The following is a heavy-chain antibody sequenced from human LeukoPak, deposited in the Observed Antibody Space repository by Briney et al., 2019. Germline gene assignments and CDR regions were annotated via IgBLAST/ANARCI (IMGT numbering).Heavy chain of an antibody. CDR3: ASQYIEVNYYYHMDV. D-gene: IGHD5-18*01. V-gene: IGHV3-23*01. J-gene: IGHJ6*03. CDR1: GLTFSSYA. CDR2: INGSGVST. Sequence: GGSLRLSCAASGLTFSSYAMAWVRQAPGKGLERVSTINGSGVSTYYGDSVKGRFTISRDNSKNTLYLQTNSLRVEDTAVYYCASQYIEVNYYYHMDVWGTGTTVIVSS.